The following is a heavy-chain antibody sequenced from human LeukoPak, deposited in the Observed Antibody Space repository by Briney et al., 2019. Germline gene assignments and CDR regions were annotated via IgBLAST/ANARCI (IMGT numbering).Heavy chain of an antibody. V-gene: IGHV3-30*02. CDR3: AKDYGSWPYYYYYMDV. J-gene: IGHJ6*03. CDR1: GFTFSSYG. D-gene: IGHD6-13*01. Sequence: GGXXRLSCAASGFTFSSYGMHWVRQAPGKGLEWVAFIRYDGSNKYYADSVKGRFTISRDNSKKTLYLQMNSLRAEDTAVYYCAKDYGSWPYYYYYMDVWGKGTTVTVSS. CDR2: IRYDGSNK.